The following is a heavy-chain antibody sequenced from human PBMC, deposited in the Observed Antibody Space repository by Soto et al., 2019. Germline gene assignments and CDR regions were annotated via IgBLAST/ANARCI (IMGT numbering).Heavy chain of an antibody. D-gene: IGHD4-17*01. J-gene: IGHJ6*02. V-gene: IGHV4-59*08. Sequence: SETLSLTCTVSGGSISSYYWSWIRQPPGKGLEWIGYIYYSGSTNYNPSLKSRVTISVDTSKNQFSLKLSSVTAADTAVYYCALGYGDYRYDYYYYGMDVWGQGTTVTVSS. CDR3: ALGYGDYRYDYYYYGMDV. CDR2: IYYSGST. CDR1: GGSISSYY.